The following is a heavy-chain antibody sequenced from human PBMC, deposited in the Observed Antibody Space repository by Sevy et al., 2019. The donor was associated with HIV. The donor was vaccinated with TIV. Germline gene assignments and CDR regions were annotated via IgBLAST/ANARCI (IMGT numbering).Heavy chain of an antibody. CDR1: GFTFISYS. Sequence: GGSLRLSCAASGFTFISYSMNWVRQAPGKGLEWVSSISSSSGYIYYADSVKGRFTISRDNAKNSLYLQMNSLRVEDTAVYYCARGVGYYDSSGYYFDYWGQGTLVTVSS. CDR3: ARGVGYYDSSGYYFDY. D-gene: IGHD3-22*01. CDR2: ISSSSGYI. V-gene: IGHV3-21*01. J-gene: IGHJ4*02.